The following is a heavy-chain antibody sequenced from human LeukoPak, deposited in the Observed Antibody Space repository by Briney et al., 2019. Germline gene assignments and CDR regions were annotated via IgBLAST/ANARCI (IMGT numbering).Heavy chain of an antibody. CDR3: ARDRSDYDEAGDY. V-gene: IGHV3-33*01. Sequence: GRSLRLSCAASGFTFSSYGMHWVRQAPGKGLEWVAVIWYDGSNKYYADSVKGRFTISRDNSKNTLYLQMNSLRAEDTAVYYCARDRSDYDEAGDYWGQGTLVTVSS. CDR1: GFTFSSYG. J-gene: IGHJ4*02. CDR2: IWYDGSNK. D-gene: IGHD4-17*01.